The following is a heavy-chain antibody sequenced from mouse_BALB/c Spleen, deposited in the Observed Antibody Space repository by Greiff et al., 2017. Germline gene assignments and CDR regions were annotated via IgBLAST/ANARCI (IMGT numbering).Heavy chain of an antibody. Sequence: QVQLKESGPGLVAPSQSLSITCTVSGFSLTSYGVHWVRQPPGKGLEWLGVIWAGGSTNYNSALMSRLSISKDNSKSQVFLKMNSLQTDDTAMYYCARDGGVRVYGNYPWFAYWGQGTLVTVSA. D-gene: IGHD2-1*01. V-gene: IGHV2-9*02. CDR1: GFSLTSYG. J-gene: IGHJ3*01. CDR2: IWAGGST. CDR3: ARDGGVRVYGNYPWFAY.